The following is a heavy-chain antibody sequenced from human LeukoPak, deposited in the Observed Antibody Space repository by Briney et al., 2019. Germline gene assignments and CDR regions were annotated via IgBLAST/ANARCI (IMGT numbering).Heavy chain of an antibody. Sequence: GGSLRLSCAASGFTFSSYAMSWVREAPGKGLEWVSAISGSGGSTYYADSVKGGVTISRDNSKNTLYLQMNSLRAEDTAVYYCAKDLGLLFDYWGQGTLVTVSS. J-gene: IGHJ4*02. CDR2: ISGSGGST. V-gene: IGHV3-23*01. D-gene: IGHD5-18*01. CDR1: GFTFSSYA. CDR3: AKDLGLLFDY.